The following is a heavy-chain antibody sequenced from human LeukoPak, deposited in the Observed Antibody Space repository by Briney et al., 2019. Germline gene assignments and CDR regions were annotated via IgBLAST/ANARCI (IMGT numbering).Heavy chain of an antibody. Sequence: PSQTLSLTCTVSGGSISSGGYYWSWIRQHPGKGLEWIGYIYYSGSTYYNPSLKSRVTISVDTSKNQFSLKLSSVTAADTAVYYCARGAGYCSSTSCYPHGMDVWGQGTMVTVSS. CDR3: ARGAGYCSSTSCYPHGMDV. V-gene: IGHV4-31*03. D-gene: IGHD2-2*01. J-gene: IGHJ6*02. CDR1: GGSISSGGYY. CDR2: IYYSGST.